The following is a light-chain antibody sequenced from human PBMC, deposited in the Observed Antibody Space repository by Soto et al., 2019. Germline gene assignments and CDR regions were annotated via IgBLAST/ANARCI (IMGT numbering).Light chain of an antibody. J-gene: IGKJ5*01. CDR3: QQRSNWPL. CDR2: GAS. CDR1: QSVSSRY. Sequence: EIVLTQSPDTLSLSPGERATLSCRASQSVSSRYLGWYQQEPGQAPRLLIYGASSRATGIPARFSGSGSGTDFTLTISSLEPEDFAVYYCQQRSNWPLFGQGTRLEIK. V-gene: IGKV3D-20*02.